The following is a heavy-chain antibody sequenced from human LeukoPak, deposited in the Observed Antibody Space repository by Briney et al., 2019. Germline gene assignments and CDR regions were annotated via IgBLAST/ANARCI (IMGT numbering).Heavy chain of an antibody. Sequence: GRSLRLSCAASGFTFRTYGMHWVRQAPGKGLEWAAVIWYDGSNKYYEDSVKGRFTIYRDNSKNTLYLQMNSLRAEDTAVYYCARGTRYDSSGYYSQDLDYWGQGTLVTVSS. D-gene: IGHD3-22*01. CDR3: ARGTRYDSSGYYSQDLDY. J-gene: IGHJ4*02. CDR1: GFTFRTYG. V-gene: IGHV3-33*01. CDR2: IWYDGSNK.